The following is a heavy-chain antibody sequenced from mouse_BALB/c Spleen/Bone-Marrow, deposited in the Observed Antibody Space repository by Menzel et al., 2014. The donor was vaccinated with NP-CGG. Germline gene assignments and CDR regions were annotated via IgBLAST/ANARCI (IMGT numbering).Heavy chain of an antibody. CDR2: IRNKAKGYTT. V-gene: IGHV7-3*02. D-gene: IGHD2-4*01. CDR1: GFTFTDYY. CDR3: ARDINYDIYWYFDV. J-gene: IGHJ1*01. Sequence: EVQGVESGGGLVQSGGSLRLSCATSGFTFTDYYMSWVRQPPGKALEWLGFIRNKAKGYTTEYGASVKGRFTISRDNSQSILYHQMNTLRAEDSATYYCARDINYDIYWYFDVWGAGTTVTVSS.